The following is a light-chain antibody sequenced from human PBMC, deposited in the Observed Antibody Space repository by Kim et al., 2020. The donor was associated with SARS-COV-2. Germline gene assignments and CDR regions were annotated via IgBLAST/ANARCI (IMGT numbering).Light chain of an antibody. Sequence: SASVGDRLPIPCRASQSISSWLAWYQQKPGKAPKLLIYKASSLESGVPSRFSGSGSGTEFTLTISSLQPDDFATYYCQQYKSYPYTFGQGTKLEI. V-gene: IGKV1-5*03. J-gene: IGKJ2*01. CDR2: KAS. CDR1: QSISSW. CDR3: QQYKSYPYT.